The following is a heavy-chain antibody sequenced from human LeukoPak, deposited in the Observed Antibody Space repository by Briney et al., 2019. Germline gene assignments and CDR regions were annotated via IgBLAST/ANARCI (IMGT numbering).Heavy chain of an antibody. CDR3: ASLDYYGSESGLYFHY. CDR1: GYSFSNYW. Sequence: GESLKISCKGSGYSFSNYWIGWVRQMPGKGLEWMGIIYPGDSDTRYSPSFQGQVAISVDKSIATAYLQWSSLKASDTAMYYCASLDYYGSESGLYFHYWGQGTLVTVSS. CDR2: IYPGDSDT. V-gene: IGHV5-51*01. D-gene: IGHD3-10*01. J-gene: IGHJ4*02.